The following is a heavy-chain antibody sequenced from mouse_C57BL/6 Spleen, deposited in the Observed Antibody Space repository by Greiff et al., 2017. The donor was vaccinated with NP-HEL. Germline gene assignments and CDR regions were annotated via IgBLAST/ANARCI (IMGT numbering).Heavy chain of an antibody. J-gene: IGHJ4*01. V-gene: IGHV7-3*01. CDR3: ARSPIRFYAMDY. D-gene: IGHD1-1*01. Sequence: EVKLMESGGGLVQPGGSLSLSCAASGFTFTDYYMSWVRQPPGKALEWLGFIRNKANGYTTEYSASVKGRFTISRDNSQSILYLQMNALRAEDSATYYCARSPIRFYAMDYWGQGTSVTVSS. CDR1: GFTFTDYY. CDR2: IRNKANGYTT.